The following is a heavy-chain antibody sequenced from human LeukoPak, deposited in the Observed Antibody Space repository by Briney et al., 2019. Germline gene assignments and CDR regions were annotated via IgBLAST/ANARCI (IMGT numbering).Heavy chain of an antibody. J-gene: IGHJ4*02. V-gene: IGHV3-30*02. D-gene: IGHD3-10*01. CDR3: AKDVDAFAGSGSHSFDY. CDR2: IRYDGSNK. Sequence: GGSLRLSCAASGFTFSSYGMHWVRQAPGKGLEWVAFIRYDGSNKYYADSVKGRFTISRDNSKNTLYLQTNSLRAEDTAVYYCAKDVDAFAGSGSHSFDYWGQGTLVTVSS. CDR1: GFTFSSYG.